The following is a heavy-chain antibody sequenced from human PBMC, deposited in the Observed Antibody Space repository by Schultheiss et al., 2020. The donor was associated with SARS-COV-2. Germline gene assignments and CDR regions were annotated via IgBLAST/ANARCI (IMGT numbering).Heavy chain of an antibody. V-gene: IGHV3-23*01. D-gene: IGHD6-13*01. J-gene: IGHJ4*02. Sequence: GGSLRLSCAASGFTFSSYAMSWVRQAPGKGLEWVSAIGTAGDTYYPGSVKGRFTISRDNSKNTLYLQMNSLRAEDTAVYYCAKDRSHFLAAAGDFDYWGQGTLVTVSS. CDR2: IGTAGDT. CDR3: AKDRSHFLAAAGDFDY. CDR1: GFTFSSYA.